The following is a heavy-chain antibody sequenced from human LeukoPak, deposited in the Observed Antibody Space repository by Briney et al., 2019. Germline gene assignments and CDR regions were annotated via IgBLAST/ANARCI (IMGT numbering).Heavy chain of an antibody. CDR3: ARPRYTSGWSDFDY. J-gene: IGHJ4*02. D-gene: IGHD6-19*01. V-gene: IGHV3-30*04. CDR2: ISYDGSNK. Sequence: GSLRLSCAASGFTFSTYTMHWVRQAPGKGLEWVAVISYDGSNKYYADSVKGRFTISRDNSKNTLFLLMNSLRAEDTAVYYCARPRYTSGWSDFDYWGQGTLVTVSS. CDR1: GFTFSTYT.